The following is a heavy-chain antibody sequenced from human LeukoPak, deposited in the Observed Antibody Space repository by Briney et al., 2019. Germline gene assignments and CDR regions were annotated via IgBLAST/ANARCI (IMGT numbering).Heavy chain of an antibody. CDR3: ARDGYSSSRGFQGDAFDI. CDR2: INPSGGST. V-gene: IGHV1-46*01. J-gene: IGHJ3*02. Sequence: GASVKVSCKASGYTFTSYYMHWVRQAPGQGLEWMGIINPSGGSTSYAQKFQGRVTMTRDTSTSTVYMELSSLRSEDTAVYYCARDGYSSSRGFQGDAFDIWGQGTMVTVPS. CDR1: GYTFTSYY. D-gene: IGHD6-13*01.